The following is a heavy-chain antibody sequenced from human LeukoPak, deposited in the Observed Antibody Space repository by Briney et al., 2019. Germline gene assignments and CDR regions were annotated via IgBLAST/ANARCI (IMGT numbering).Heavy chain of an antibody. J-gene: IGHJ4*02. CDR3: AAAAGYVDY. D-gene: IGHD6-13*01. Sequence: PGGSLRLSCAASGFTFDDYAMHWVRQAPGKGLEWVSGISWNSGSIGYADSVKGRFTISRDNAKNSLYLQMNSLRAEDTALYYCAAAAGYVDYWGQGTLVTVSS. CDR2: ISWNSGSI. CDR1: GFTFDDYA. V-gene: IGHV3-9*01.